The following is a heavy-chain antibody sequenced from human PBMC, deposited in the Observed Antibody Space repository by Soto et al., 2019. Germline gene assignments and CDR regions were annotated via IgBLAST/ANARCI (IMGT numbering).Heavy chain of an antibody. CDR3: ARGFSAARRSPELDY. D-gene: IGHD6-6*01. Sequence: QVQLQESGPGLVKPSQTLSLTCTVSGGSISSGGYYWSWIRQHPGKGLEWIGYIYYSGSTYHNPSLKSRVTISVDTSKNQFSLKLSSVTAADTAVYYCARGFSAARRSPELDYWGQGTLVTVSS. V-gene: IGHV4-31*03. CDR2: IYYSGST. CDR1: GGSISSGGYY. J-gene: IGHJ4*02.